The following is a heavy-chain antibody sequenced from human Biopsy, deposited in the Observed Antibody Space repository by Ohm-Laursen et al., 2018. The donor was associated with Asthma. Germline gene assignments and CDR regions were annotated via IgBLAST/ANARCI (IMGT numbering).Heavy chain of an antibody. D-gene: IGHD1-26*01. J-gene: IGHJ4*02. Sequence: SDTLSLTCIVSGGSISTYYWTWIRQPPGKGLEWVAYLYNSGTTNYNPSLKSRVTISVDTSKNQVSLNVRSVTAADTAVYYCARDRGGTYGRTFESWGQGTLVTVSS. CDR3: ARDRGGTYGRTFES. CDR2: LYNSGTT. CDR1: GGSISTYY. V-gene: IGHV4-59*01.